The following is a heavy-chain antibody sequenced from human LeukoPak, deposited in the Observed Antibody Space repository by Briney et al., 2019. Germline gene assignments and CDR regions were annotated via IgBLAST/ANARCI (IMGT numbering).Heavy chain of an antibody. J-gene: IGHJ2*01. CDR2: SYYSGST. Sequence: PSQTLSLTCTVSGGFISSGSYYWSWIRQHPGEGLEWIGYSYYSGSTYYNPSLRSRVTISVDTSKNQFSLKLSSLNAADTAVYYCARAILTASGYVWYFDLWGRGTLVTVSS. CDR3: ARAILTASGYVWYFDL. V-gene: IGHV4-31*03. CDR1: GGFISSGSYY. D-gene: IGHD3-3*01.